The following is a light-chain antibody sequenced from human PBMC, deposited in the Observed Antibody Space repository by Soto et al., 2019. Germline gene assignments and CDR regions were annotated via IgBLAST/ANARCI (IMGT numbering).Light chain of an antibody. J-gene: IGLJ3*02. Sequence: QSALTQPASVSGSPGQSITISCTGTSSDVGAYNYVSWYQQHPGKPPKFIIYEVTKRPSGVSDRFSGSKSGNTATLTISLLQAEDEADYYCSSHTTSSTWVFGGGTKLTVL. V-gene: IGLV2-14*01. CDR2: EVT. CDR1: SSDVGAYNY. CDR3: SSHTTSSTWV.